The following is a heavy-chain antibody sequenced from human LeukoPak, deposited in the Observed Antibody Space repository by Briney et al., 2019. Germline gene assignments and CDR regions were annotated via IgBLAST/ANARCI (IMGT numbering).Heavy chain of an antibody. CDR1: GYTFTGYY. V-gene: IGHV1-2*02. Sequence: GASVKVSCKASGYTFTGYYMHWVRQAAGQGLDWMGWINPNSGGTNYAQKFQGKVTMTRHTSIRKAYMDLSMLRSDDTAVYYCARGRKPFSGTAIYSRNWFDPWGQGTLVTVSS. CDR2: INPNSGGT. J-gene: IGHJ5*02. CDR3: ARGRKPFSGTAIYSRNWFDP. D-gene: IGHD1-26*01.